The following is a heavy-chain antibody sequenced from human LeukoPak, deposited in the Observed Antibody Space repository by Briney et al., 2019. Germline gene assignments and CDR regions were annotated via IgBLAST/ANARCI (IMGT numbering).Heavy chain of an antibody. CDR2: IYHSGST. CDR1: GGSISSSNW. V-gene: IGHV4-4*02. J-gene: IGHJ5*02. CDR3: ARYMTTNWFDP. Sequence: SETLSLTCAVSGGSISSSNWWSWVRQPPGKGLEWIGEIYHSGSTNYNPSLKSRVTISVDKSENQFSLKLSSVTAADTAVYYCARYMTTNWFDPWGQGTLVTVSS. D-gene: IGHD4-11*01.